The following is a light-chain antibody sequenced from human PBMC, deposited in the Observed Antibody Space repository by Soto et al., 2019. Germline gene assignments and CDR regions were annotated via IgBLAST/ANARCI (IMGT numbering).Light chain of an antibody. J-gene: IGKJ1*01. CDR2: GAS. Sequence: EIVMTQSPATLSVSPGERATLSCRASQSVSSNLAWYQKKPGQAPRLLIYGASTSATGIPARFSGSGSGTEFTLTISSLQSEDFVVYYCQQYNNWPPWTFGQGTKVEIK. CDR3: QQYNNWPPWT. CDR1: QSVSSN. V-gene: IGKV3D-15*01.